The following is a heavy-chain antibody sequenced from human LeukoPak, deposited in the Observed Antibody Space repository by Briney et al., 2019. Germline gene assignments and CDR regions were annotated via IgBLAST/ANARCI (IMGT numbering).Heavy chain of an antibody. V-gene: IGHV3-21*01. J-gene: IGHJ4*02. Sequence: PGGSLRLSCAASGFTFNSYSMNWVRQAPGKGLEWVSSISSSSSSIYYADSVKGRFTISRDNAKNSLYLLMNSLRAEGTAVYYCARASGDIVETATMGSYWGQGTLVTVSS. CDR2: ISSSSSSI. CDR1: GFTFNSYS. CDR3: ARASGDIVETATMGSY. D-gene: IGHD5-18*01.